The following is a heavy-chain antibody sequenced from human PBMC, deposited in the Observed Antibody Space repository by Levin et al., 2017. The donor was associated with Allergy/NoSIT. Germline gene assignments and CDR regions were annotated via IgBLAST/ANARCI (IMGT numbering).Heavy chain of an antibody. J-gene: IGHJ1*01. V-gene: IGHV3-11*01. CDR3: ARARRAYSRSDI. Sequence: GESLKISCAASGFTFSDYYMSWIRQAPGKGLEWVSDISSSGYTIYYADSVKGRFTISRDNAKNSLYLQMNSLRADDTAVYSCARARRAYSRSDIWGQGTPVTVSS. CDR1: GFTFSDYY. D-gene: IGHD6-6*01. CDR2: ISSSGYTI.